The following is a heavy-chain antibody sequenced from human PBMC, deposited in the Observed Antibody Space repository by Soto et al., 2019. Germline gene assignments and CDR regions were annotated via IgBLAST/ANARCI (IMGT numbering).Heavy chain of an antibody. CDR3: ARHSYYSNPLRFDP. D-gene: IGHD4-4*01. V-gene: IGHV4-59*08. CDR1: GGSITGYY. CDR2: IHYSGST. Sequence: QVQLQESGPGLVQPSETLSLTCTVSGGSITGYYWSWIRQPPGKGPEWIGNIHYSGSTNYNPSLKRRVTISVDTSKNQFSLRLSSVTAAETAVYYCARHSYYSNPLRFDPGGQGTLVTVSS. J-gene: IGHJ5*02.